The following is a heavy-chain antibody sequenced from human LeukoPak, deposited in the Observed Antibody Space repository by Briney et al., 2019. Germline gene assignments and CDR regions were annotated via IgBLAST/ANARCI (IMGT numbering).Heavy chain of an antibody. CDR1: GGSFSGYY. V-gene: IGHV4-34*01. CDR2: INHSGST. CDR3: ARDSGSYKPIDY. D-gene: IGHD1-26*01. J-gene: IGHJ4*02. Sequence: PSETLSLTCAVYGGSFSGYYWSWIRQPPGKGLEWIGEINHSGSTNYNPSLRSRVTISVDTSKNQFSLKLSSVTAADTAVYYCARDSGSYKPIDYWGQGTLVTVSS.